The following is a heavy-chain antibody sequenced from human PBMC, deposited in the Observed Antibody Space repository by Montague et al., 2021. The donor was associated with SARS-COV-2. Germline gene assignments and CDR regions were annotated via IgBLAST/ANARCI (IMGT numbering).Heavy chain of an antibody. CDR1: GGSFGDDH. J-gene: IGHJ4*02. CDR3: ARGHLSVSMIVVVFTSASYSFDY. V-gene: IGHV4-34*01. CDR2: TKQSGST. Sequence: SETLSLTCGVYGGSFGDDHWSWIRQPPGKGLEWIGDTKQSGSTNYNPSLKSRVTISVDTSRNQFSLKLTSVTAADTAVYFCARGHLSVSMIVVVFTSASYSFDYWGQGALVTVSS. D-gene: IGHD3-22*01.